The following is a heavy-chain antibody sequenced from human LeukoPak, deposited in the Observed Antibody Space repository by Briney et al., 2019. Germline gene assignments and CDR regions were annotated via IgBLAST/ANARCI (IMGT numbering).Heavy chain of an antibody. D-gene: IGHD6-13*01. CDR3: ATAPYGWSSSWNACDI. J-gene: IGHJ3*02. Sequence: PSETLSLTCTVSGASVSSGSYYWSWIRQPPGKGLEWIGYIYYSGSTNYNPSLKSRVTISVDTSKNQFSLRLSSVTAADTAVYSGATAPYGWSSSWNACDIWGQGPIVIVSS. CDR1: GASVSSGSYY. CDR2: IYYSGST. V-gene: IGHV4-61*01.